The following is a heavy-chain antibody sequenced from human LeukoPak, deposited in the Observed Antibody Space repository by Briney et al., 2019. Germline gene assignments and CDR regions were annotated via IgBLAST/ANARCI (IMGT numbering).Heavy chain of an antibody. CDR1: GGSISSSSYY. V-gene: IGHV4-39*01. Sequence: SETLSPTCTVSGGSISSSSYYWGWIRQPPGKGLEWIGSIYYSGSTYYNPSLKSRVTISVDTSKNQFSLKLSSVTAADTAVYYCARLHGYSYGYTPWGQGTLVTVSS. CDR2: IYYSGST. J-gene: IGHJ5*02. D-gene: IGHD5-18*01. CDR3: ARLHGYSYGYTP.